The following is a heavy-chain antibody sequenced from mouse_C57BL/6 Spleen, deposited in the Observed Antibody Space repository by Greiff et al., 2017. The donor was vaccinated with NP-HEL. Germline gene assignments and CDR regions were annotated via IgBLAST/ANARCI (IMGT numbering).Heavy chain of an antibody. Sequence: VQLQQSGAELVKPGASVKISCKASGYAFSSYWMDWVKQRPGKGLEWIGQIYPGDGDTNYNGKFKGKATLTADKSSSTAYMQLSSLTSEDSAVYFCARAIYDGYSWFAYWGQGTLVTVSA. CDR1: GYAFSSYW. D-gene: IGHD2-3*01. V-gene: IGHV1-80*01. J-gene: IGHJ3*01. CDR2: IYPGDGDT. CDR3: ARAIYDGYSWFAY.